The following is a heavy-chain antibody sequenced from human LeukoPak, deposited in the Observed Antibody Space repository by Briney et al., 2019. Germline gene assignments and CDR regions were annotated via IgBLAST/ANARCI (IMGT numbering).Heavy chain of an antibody. J-gene: IGHJ6*03. CDR2: INPNTANP. CDR1: GYSFTDHG. Sequence: ASVKVSCKASGYSFTDHGLNWLRQAPGQGLEWMGWINPNTANPTYAQGFTGRFVFSLDSSVSTAYLQINSLKAEDSATYYCARNYKWNDVVMDVWGEGTTVTVSS. D-gene: IGHD1-1*01. V-gene: IGHV7-4-1*02. CDR3: ARNYKWNDVVMDV.